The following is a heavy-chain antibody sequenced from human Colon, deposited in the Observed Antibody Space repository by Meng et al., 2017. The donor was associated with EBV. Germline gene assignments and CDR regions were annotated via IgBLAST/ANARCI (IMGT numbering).Heavy chain of an antibody. D-gene: IGHD5-24*01. CDR2: IDTNSGNP. J-gene: IGHJ4*02. Sequence: RAIVESSCDTSATPFTSTPMNGVTHAPREVPDWMGWIDTNSGNPTYDQGFPGRFVFSLDPSGSTAYLQIHSLRADDTAVYYCARNSPLDGYSLLDYWGQGTLVTVPS. CDR3: ARNSPLDGYSLLDY. V-gene: IGHV7-4-1*01. CDR1: ATPFTSTP.